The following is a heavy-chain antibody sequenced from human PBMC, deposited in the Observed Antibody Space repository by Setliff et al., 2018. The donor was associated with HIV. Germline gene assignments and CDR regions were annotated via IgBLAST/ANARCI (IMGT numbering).Heavy chain of an antibody. CDR1: GGSLTFGAYY. Sequence: SETLSLTCTVSGGSLTFGAYYWSWIRQHPGKGLEWIGYIYNSGNPYYHPSLESRGTISVDTSKNQFSLKLSSVTAADTAVYYCASGGRGSYYGSGNYYQDYYYYMDVWGKGTTVTVSS. D-gene: IGHD3-10*01. V-gene: IGHV4-31*03. CDR3: ASGGRGSYYGSGNYYQDYYYYMDV. CDR2: IYNSGNP. J-gene: IGHJ6*03.